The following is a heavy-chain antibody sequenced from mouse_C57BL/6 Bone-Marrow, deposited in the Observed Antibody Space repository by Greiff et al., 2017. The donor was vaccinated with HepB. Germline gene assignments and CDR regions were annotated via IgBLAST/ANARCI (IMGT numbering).Heavy chain of an antibody. CDR2: IYPGDGDT. D-gene: IGHD1-1*01. CDR1: GYAFSSSW. V-gene: IGHV1-82*01. J-gene: IGHJ2*01. CDR3: ARLTTVVATRIFFDY. Sequence: QVQLKQSGPELVKPGASVKISCKASGYAFSSSWMNWVKQRPGKGLEWIGRIYPGDGDTNYNGKFKGKATLTADKSSSTAYMQLSSLTSEDSAVYFWARLTTVVATRIFFDYWGQGTTLTVSS.